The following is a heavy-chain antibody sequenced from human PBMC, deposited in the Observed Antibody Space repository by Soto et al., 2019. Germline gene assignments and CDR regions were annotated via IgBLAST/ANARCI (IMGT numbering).Heavy chain of an antibody. D-gene: IGHD2-2*03. CDR3: ARDILDIVVVPADTDAFDI. V-gene: IGHV1-18*01. CDR1: GYTFTSYG. J-gene: IGHJ3*02. CDR2: ISAYNGNT. Sequence: GASVKVSCKASGYTFTSYGISWVRQAPGQGLEWMGWISAYNGNTNYAQKLQGRVTMTTDTSTSTAYMELRSLRSDDAAVYYCARDILDIVVVPADTDAFDIWGQGTMVTVSS.